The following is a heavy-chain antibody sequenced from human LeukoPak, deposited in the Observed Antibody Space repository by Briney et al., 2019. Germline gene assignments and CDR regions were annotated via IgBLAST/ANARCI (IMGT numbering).Heavy chain of an antibody. CDR3: ARDLYDGYGAFDY. Sequence: PGGSLRLSCAASGFTFSSYGMHWVRQAPGKGLEWVSYISSSGSTIYYADSVKGRFTISRDNAKNSLYLQMNSLRAEDTAVYYCARDLYDGYGAFDYWGQGTLVTVSS. CDR2: ISSSGSTI. V-gene: IGHV3-48*04. CDR1: GFTFSSYG. J-gene: IGHJ4*02. D-gene: IGHD4-17*01.